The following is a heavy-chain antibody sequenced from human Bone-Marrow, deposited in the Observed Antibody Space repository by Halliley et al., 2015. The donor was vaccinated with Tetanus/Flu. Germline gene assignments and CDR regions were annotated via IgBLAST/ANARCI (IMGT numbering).Heavy chain of an antibody. Sequence: LEWVGRIKTTSEGATTDYSAPAKGRFTISRDDSKNTLYLQMNSLKTEDTALYYCTTDTASGRDWGQGTLVTVSS. CDR2: IKTTSEGATT. V-gene: IGHV3-15*01. D-gene: IGHD5-12*01. CDR3: TTDTASGRD. J-gene: IGHJ4*02.